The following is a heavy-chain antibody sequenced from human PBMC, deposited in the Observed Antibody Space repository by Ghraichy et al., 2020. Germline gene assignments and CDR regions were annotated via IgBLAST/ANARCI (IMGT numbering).Heavy chain of an antibody. V-gene: IGHV3-23*01. CDR2: IGGPT. CDR3: AKDWEAGNGRYDPFDI. D-gene: IGHD1-26*01. Sequence: GSLRLSCAASGFTFNIYAMSWVRQAPGKGLEWVSTIGGPTYYADSVKGRFTISRDDSKNTVYLQMNSLRAEDTAVYFCAKDWEAGNGRYDPFDIWGQGTMVTVS. CDR1: GFTFNIYA. J-gene: IGHJ3*02.